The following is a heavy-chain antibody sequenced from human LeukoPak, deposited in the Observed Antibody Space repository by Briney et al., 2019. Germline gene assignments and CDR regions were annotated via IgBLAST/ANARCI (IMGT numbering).Heavy chain of an antibody. V-gene: IGHV3-48*01. CDR2: ISSSSSTI. CDR1: GFTFSSYS. J-gene: IGHJ6*03. D-gene: IGHD3-3*01. CDR3: ARAELTISLTIDYYYMDV. Sequence: GGSLRLSCAASGFTFSSYSMNWVRQAPGKGLEWVSYISSSSSTIYYADSVKGRFTISRDNAKNSLYLQMNGLRAEDTAVYYCARAELTISLTIDYYYMDVWGKGTTVTVSS.